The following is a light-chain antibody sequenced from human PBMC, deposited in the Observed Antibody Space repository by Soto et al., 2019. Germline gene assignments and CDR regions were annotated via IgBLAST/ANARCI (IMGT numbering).Light chain of an antibody. CDR2: DVS. CDR3: SSYTVSSVV. V-gene: IGLV2-14*01. Sequence: QSALTQPASVSGSPGQSVTISCTGTSSDVGDDNYVSWYQQHPGKAPKLIIYDVSNRPSGVSNRFSGSKSGNTASLTISGVQDEDEADYYCSSYTVSSVVFGGGTKLTVL. CDR1: SSDVGDDNY. J-gene: IGLJ2*01.